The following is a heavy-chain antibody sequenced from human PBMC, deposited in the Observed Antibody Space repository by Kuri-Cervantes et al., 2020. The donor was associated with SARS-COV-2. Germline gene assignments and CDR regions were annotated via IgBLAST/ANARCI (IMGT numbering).Heavy chain of an antibody. CDR1: GFTFSSYA. V-gene: IGHV3-30*04. CDR2: ISYAGSNK. J-gene: IGHJ4*02. Sequence: GESLKISCAASGFTFSSYAMHWVRQAPGKGLEWVAVISYAGSNKYYADSVKGRFTISRDNSKNTLYLQMNSLRAEDTAVYYCARDPDDILTGPFDYWGQGTLVTVSS. CDR3: ARDPDDILTGPFDY. D-gene: IGHD3-9*01.